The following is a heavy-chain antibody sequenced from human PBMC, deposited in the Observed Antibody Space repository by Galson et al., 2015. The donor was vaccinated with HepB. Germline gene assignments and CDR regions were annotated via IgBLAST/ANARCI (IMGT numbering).Heavy chain of an antibody. V-gene: IGHV1-69*13. CDR3: ACDTSGYGNWLMDV. D-gene: IGHD3-22*01. CDR1: GGTFSTFG. Sequence: SVKVSCKASGGTFSTFGLSWVRQTPGQGLEWMGGIVPMFRTANPAQKFQGRVTITADESTSTSYMELSSLRSDDTAIYYCACDTSGYGNWLMDVWGQGTTVTVYS. CDR2: IVPMFRTA. J-gene: IGHJ6*02.